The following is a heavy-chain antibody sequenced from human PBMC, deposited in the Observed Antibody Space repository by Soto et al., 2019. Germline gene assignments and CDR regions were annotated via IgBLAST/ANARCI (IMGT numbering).Heavy chain of an antibody. CDR3: RVSPHSGWLLIDY. D-gene: IGHD5-12*01. Sequence: EVQLVESGGGLVKPGESLRLSCAASGFTFSNAWMSWVRQAPGKGLEWVGRIKSKTDGGTTDYAAPVKGRFTISRDDSKNTLDLQMNILKTEDTAVYYCRVSPHSGWLLIDYWGQGTLVPVSS. CDR2: IKSKTDGGTT. J-gene: IGHJ4*02. CDR1: GFTFSNAW. V-gene: IGHV3-15*01.